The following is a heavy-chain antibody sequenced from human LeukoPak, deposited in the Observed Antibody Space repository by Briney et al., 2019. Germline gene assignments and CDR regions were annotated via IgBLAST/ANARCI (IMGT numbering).Heavy chain of an antibody. CDR2: MTDSETT. D-gene: IGHD5-18*01. CDR1: GVSITTHY. V-gene: IGHV4-59*11. Sequence: SSETLSLTCTVSGVSITTHYWSWLRQPPGKELEWIAYMTDSETTKNNPSLKSRITLSADTSKNPFSLSLSSVSEADTAVYFCATIKSGYPFGYFDFWGQGILVTVSS. CDR3: ATIKSGYPFGYFDF. J-gene: IGHJ4*02.